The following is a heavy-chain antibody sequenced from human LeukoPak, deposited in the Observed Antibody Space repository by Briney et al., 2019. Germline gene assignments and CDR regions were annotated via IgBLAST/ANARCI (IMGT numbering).Heavy chain of an antibody. CDR3: ARLVVVTADYYYYGMDV. D-gene: IGHD2-21*02. CDR2: IYYSGST. Sequence: PSETLSLTCTVSGGSISSYYWSWVRQPPGKGLEWIGYIYYSGSTNYNPSLKSRVTISVDTSKNHFSLKLSSVTAADTAVYYCARLVVVTADYYYYGMDVWGQGTTVTVSS. CDR1: GGSISSYY. V-gene: IGHV4-59*08. J-gene: IGHJ6*02.